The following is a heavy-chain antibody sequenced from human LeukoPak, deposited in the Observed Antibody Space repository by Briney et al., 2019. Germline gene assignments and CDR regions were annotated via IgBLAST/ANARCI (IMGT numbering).Heavy chain of an antibody. Sequence: ASVKVSCKASGYTFTGYHMHWVRQAPGQGFEWMGWINPQSDDTKYAQNLQGRVTMTRDTSISTAYMDLSSLRSDDTAVYYCARELQLDDCTRINCYQPMVDPWGQGTLVTVSS. V-gene: IGHV1-2*02. CDR2: INPQSDDT. CDR1: GYTFTGYH. D-gene: IGHD2-8*01. CDR3: ARELQLDDCTRINCYQPMVDP. J-gene: IGHJ5*02.